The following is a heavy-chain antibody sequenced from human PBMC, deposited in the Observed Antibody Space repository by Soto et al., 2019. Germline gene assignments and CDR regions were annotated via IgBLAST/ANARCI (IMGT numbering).Heavy chain of an antibody. V-gene: IGHV4-59*01. J-gene: IGHJ4*02. Sequence: PSETVSLTCALSVGSISAYYWSCIRQPPGKGLEWLGYIFYTGSTDYNPSLKGRVTISVDTSKNQFSLKLTSVTAADTAVYYCARLNRGTYGYLGQVLPFNVS. CDR3: ARLNRGTYGY. D-gene: IGHD4-17*01. CDR2: IFYTGST. CDR1: VGSISAYY.